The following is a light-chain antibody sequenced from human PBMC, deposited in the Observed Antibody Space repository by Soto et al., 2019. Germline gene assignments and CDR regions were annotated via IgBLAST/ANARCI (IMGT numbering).Light chain of an antibody. CDR3: HQYDGHSWT. J-gene: IGKJ1*01. CDR2: DAS. CDR1: QSINRW. V-gene: IGKV1-5*01. Sequence: DIQMTQSPSTLSASVGDRVTITCRASQSINRWLAWYQQKPGKAPKLLIYDASTLESGVPSRFSGSGSGTEFTLTITSMQSDHLPTYYCHQYDGHSWTFGQGTKVDIK.